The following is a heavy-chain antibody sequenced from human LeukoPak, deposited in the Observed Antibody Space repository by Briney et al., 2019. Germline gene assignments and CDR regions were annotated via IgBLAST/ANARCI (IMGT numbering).Heavy chain of an antibody. V-gene: IGHV3-30*18. Sequence: GGSLRLSCAASGFTFSSYGMHWVRQAPGKGLEWVAVISYDGCNKYYADSVKGRFTISRDNSKNTLYLQMNSLRAEDTAVYYCAKDLLYSDVWGSYRPNPLDYWGQGTLVTVSS. CDR3: AKDLLYSDVWGSYRPNPLDY. J-gene: IGHJ4*02. CDR2: ISYDGCNK. CDR1: GFTFSSYG. D-gene: IGHD3-16*02.